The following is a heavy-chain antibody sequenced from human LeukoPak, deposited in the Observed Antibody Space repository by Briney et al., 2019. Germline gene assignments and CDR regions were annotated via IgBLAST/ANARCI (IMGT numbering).Heavy chain of an antibody. CDR2: IYHSEST. J-gene: IGHJ6*03. CDR1: GYSISSGYY. CDR3: ARVVSPIFGVVTYAYYYYYYMDV. D-gene: IGHD3-3*01. Sequence: SETLSLTCTVSGYSISSGYYWGWIRQPPGKGLEWIGSIYHSESTYYNPSLKSRVTISVDTSKNQFSLKLSSVTAADTAVYYCARVVSPIFGVVTYAYYYYYYMDVWGKGTTVTVSS. V-gene: IGHV4-38-2*02.